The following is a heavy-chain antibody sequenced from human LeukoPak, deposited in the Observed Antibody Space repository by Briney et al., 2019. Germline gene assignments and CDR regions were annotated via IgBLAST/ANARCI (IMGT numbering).Heavy chain of an antibody. CDR2: IIPIFGTA. CDR1: GYTFTSYY. V-gene: IGHV1-2*02. D-gene: IGHD4-23*01. Sequence: ASVKVSCKASGYTFTSYYMHWVRQAPGQGLEWMGGIIPIFGTASYAQKFQGRVTMTRDTSISTAYMELSRLRSDDTAVYYCARFDYGGNSGIDYWGQGTLVTVSS. J-gene: IGHJ4*02. CDR3: ARFDYGGNSGIDY.